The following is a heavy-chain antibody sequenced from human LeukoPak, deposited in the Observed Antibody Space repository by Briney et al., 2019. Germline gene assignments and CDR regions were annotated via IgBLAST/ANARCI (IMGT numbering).Heavy chain of an antibody. J-gene: IGHJ2*01. D-gene: IGHD6-19*01. CDR3: ARFHSGPSGWYVLWYFDL. Sequence: SETLSLTCTVSGGSVSSYYWSWIRQPPGKGLECIGYIYNSENTKYNSSLESRVTISVDTSKNQFFLKLSSVTAADTAVYYCARFHSGPSGWYVLWYFDLWGRGTLVTVSS. V-gene: IGHV4-4*09. CDR2: IYNSENT. CDR1: GGSVSSYY.